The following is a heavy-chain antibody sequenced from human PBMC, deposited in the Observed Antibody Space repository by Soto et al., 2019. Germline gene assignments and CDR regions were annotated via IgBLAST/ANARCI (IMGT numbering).Heavy chain of an antibody. D-gene: IGHD4-17*01. V-gene: IGHV4-59*01. Sequence: SETLSITCLVSGGSMTDYYWSWIRQAPGKGLEWIGFVFYSGTTNYNPSLKSRVTLSIDTSKNEFSLTLTSVTAADTALYYCARTTAVPNTLRSRYFFDYWGQGTLVTV. J-gene: IGHJ4*02. CDR3: ARTTAVPNTLRSRYFFDY. CDR1: GGSMTDYY. CDR2: VFYSGTT.